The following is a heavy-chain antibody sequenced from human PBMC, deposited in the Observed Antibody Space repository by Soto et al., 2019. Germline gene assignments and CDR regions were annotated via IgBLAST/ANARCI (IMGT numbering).Heavy chain of an antibody. D-gene: IGHD3-3*01. CDR1: GFTFGDYA. V-gene: IGHV3-49*03. Sequence: GGSLRLSCTASGFTFGDYAMSWFRQAPGKGLEWVGFIRSKAYGGTTEYAASVKGRFTISRDDSKSIAYLQMNSLKTEDTAVYYCTRCLRDYDFWSGYYPPHYYYYYMDVWGKGTTVTVSS. J-gene: IGHJ6*03. CDR3: TRCLRDYDFWSGYYPPHYYYYYMDV. CDR2: IRSKAYGGTT.